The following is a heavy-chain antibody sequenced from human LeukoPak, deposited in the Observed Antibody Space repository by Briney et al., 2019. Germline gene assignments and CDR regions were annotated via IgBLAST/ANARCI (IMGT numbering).Heavy chain of an antibody. D-gene: IGHD3-22*01. CDR3: ARDDGGSSGYYFDY. Sequence: GASVKVSCKASGGTFSSYAISWVRQAPGQGLEWMGGIIPIFGTANYAQKFQGRVTITTDESTSTAYMELSSLRSEDKAVYYCARDDGGSSGYYFDYWGQGTLVTVSS. J-gene: IGHJ4*02. V-gene: IGHV1-69*05. CDR2: IIPIFGTA. CDR1: GGTFSSYA.